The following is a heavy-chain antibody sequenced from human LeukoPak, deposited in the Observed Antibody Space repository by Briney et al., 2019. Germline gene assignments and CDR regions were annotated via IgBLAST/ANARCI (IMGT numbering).Heavy chain of an antibody. Sequence: GGSLRLSCAASGFTFSSYWMHWVRQAPGKGLVWVSRINTDGSSTSYADSVKGRFTISRDNAKNTLYLQMNSLRAEDTAVYYCARDEPLSGVDYWGQGTLVTVSS. CDR2: INTDGSST. CDR1: GFTFSSYW. CDR3: ARDEPLSGVDY. J-gene: IGHJ4*02. V-gene: IGHV3-74*01. D-gene: IGHD2/OR15-2a*01.